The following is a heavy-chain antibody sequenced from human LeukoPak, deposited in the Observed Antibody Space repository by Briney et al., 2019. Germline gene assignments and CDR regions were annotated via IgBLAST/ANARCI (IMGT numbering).Heavy chain of an antibody. Sequence: PGGSLRLSCAASGFTFSSYGMHWVRQAPGKGLEWVAVISYDGSNKYYADSVKGRFTISRDNSKNTLYLQMNSLRAEDTAVYYCAAIASGYYPIYYWGQGTLVTVSS. CDR3: AAIASGYYPIYY. J-gene: IGHJ4*02. D-gene: IGHD3-22*01. V-gene: IGHV3-30*03. CDR2: ISYDGSNK. CDR1: GFTFSSYG.